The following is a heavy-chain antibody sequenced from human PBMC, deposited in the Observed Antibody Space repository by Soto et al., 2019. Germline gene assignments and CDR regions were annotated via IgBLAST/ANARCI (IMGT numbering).Heavy chain of an antibody. J-gene: IGHJ6*02. CDR3: ARERVYYDSSGYYPLWYYYGMDV. CDR1: GYTFTSYY. D-gene: IGHD3-22*01. CDR2: INPSGGST. V-gene: IGHV1-46*01. Sequence: SVKVSCKASGYTFTSYYMHWVRQAPGQGLEWMGIINPSGGSTSYAQKFQGRVTMTRDTSTSTVYMELSSLRSEDTAVYYCARERVYYDSSGYYPLWYYYGMDVWGQGTKVTVSS.